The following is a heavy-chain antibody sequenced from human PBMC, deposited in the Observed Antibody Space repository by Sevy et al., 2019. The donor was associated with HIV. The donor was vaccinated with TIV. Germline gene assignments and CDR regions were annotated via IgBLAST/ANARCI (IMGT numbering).Heavy chain of an antibody. Sequence: GGSLRLSCAASGFTFSSYEMNWVRQAPGKGLEWVSYISSSGSTISYADSVKGRFTISRDNAKNSLYLQMNSLRAEDTAVYYCARDEEYYDFWSGYYVGAPFDYWGQGTLVTVSS. D-gene: IGHD3-3*01. CDR2: ISSSGSTI. J-gene: IGHJ4*02. V-gene: IGHV3-48*03. CDR3: ARDEEYYDFWSGYYVGAPFDY. CDR1: GFTFSSYE.